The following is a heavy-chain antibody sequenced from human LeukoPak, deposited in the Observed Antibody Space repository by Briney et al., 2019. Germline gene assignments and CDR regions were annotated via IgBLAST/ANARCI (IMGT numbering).Heavy chain of an antibody. J-gene: IGHJ4*02. Sequence: GGSLRLSCAASGFTVSSNYMSWVRQAPGKGLEWVSVIYSGGSTYYADSVKGRFTISRDNSKNTLYLQMNSLRAEDTAVYYCARDSLALSMIVVVTLGYWGQGTLVTVSS. CDR1: GFTVSSNY. CDR2: IYSGGST. CDR3: ARDSLALSMIVVVTLGY. D-gene: IGHD3-22*01. V-gene: IGHV3-53*05.